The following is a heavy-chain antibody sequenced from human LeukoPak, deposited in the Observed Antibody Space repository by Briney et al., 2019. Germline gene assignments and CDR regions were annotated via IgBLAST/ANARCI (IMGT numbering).Heavy chain of an antibody. J-gene: IGHJ4*02. CDR2: ISGRGGST. Sequence: GGSLRLSCAASGFTFSSYVMHWVRQAPGKGLEWVSAISGRGGSTYYPDSVKGRFTISRDNSKNTVYLQMNSLRAEDTAVYYCAKEGDSSGWFDYWGQGTLVTVSS. CDR3: AKEGDSSGWFDY. D-gene: IGHD3-22*01. CDR1: GFTFSSYV. V-gene: IGHV3-23*01.